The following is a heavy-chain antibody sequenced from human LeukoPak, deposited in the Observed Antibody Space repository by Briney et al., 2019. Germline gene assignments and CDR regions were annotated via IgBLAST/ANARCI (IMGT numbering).Heavy chain of an antibody. CDR2: ISYDGSNK. D-gene: IGHD4-17*01. CDR1: GFTFSSYA. Sequence: GGSLRLSCAASGFTFSSYAMHWVRQAPGKGLEWVAVISYDGSNKYYADSVKGRFTISRDNSKNTLYLQMNSLRAEDTAVYYCARGTARYGDYGDNWFDPWGQGTLVTVSS. J-gene: IGHJ5*02. V-gene: IGHV3-30*14. CDR3: ARGTARYGDYGDNWFDP.